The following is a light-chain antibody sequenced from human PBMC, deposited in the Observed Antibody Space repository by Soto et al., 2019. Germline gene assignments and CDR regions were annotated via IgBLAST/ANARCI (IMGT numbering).Light chain of an antibody. CDR3: QQTYTSPRT. CDR1: QSVSGY. CDR2: AAS. V-gene: IGKV1-39*01. Sequence: IQMTQSPSSLSAYVGDRVTITCRTSQSVSGYLNWYQQEPGKAPKLLIYAASSLQSGVPSRFSGSESGTDFSLTISSLQPEDFATYYCQQTYTSPRTFGQGTKVDIK. J-gene: IGKJ1*01.